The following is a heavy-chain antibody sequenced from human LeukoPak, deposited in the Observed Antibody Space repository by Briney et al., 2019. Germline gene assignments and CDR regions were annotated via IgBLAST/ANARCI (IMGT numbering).Heavy chain of an antibody. Sequence: KPSETLSLTCTVSGGSISTYYWSWIRQPPGKGLEWIGNIYYSGSTNYNPSLKSRVTISVDTSKNQFSLKLRSVTAADTAVYYCARAMVRAVNLLWFGEKIGGYFDYWGQGTLVTVSS. D-gene: IGHD3-10*01. J-gene: IGHJ4*02. V-gene: IGHV4-59*01. CDR2: IYYSGST. CDR3: ARAMVRAVNLLWFGEKIGGYFDY. CDR1: GGSISTYY.